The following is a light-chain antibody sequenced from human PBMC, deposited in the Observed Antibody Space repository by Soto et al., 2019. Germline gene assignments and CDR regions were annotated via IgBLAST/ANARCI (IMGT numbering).Light chain of an antibody. CDR3: FSYAASSAGV. CDR1: YTNVGGYDY. J-gene: IGLJ2*01. V-gene: IGLV2-11*01. CDR2: DVS. Sequence: QSVLTQPRSVSGSPGQSVTISCTGTYTNVGGYDYVSWYQQHPGKAPKFMIYDVSERPSGVPDRFSGSKSGNTASLTISGLQPEDEADYYCFSYAASSAGVFGGGTKVNVL.